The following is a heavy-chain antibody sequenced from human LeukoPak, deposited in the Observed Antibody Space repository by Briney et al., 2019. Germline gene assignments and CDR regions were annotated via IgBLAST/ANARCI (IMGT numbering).Heavy chain of an antibody. J-gene: IGHJ4*02. V-gene: IGHV1-2*02. D-gene: IGHD6-19*01. Sequence: ASVKVSCKASGYTFTGYYMHWVRQAPGQGLEWMGWINPNSGGTNYAQKSQGRVTMTRDTSISTAYMELSRLRSDDTAVYYCERVSKQWLVYFDYWGQGTLVTVSS. CDR3: ERVSKQWLVYFDY. CDR2: INPNSGGT. CDR1: GYTFTGYY.